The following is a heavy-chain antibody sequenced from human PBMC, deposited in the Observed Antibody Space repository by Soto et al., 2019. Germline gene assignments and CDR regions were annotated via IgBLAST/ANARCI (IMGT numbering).Heavy chain of an antibody. J-gene: IGHJ5*02. CDR1: GFTVSSKY. V-gene: IGHV3-66*01. CDR2: IYSGGST. Sequence: EVQLVESGGGLVQPGGSLRLSCAASGFTVSSKYMNWVRQAPGQGLEWVSLIYSGGSTYYADSVKGRFTISRDNSKNTLYLQMNSLRAEDTAVYYCAKSLLWFGELSSWGQGTLVTVSP. D-gene: IGHD3-10*01. CDR3: AKSLLWFGELSS.